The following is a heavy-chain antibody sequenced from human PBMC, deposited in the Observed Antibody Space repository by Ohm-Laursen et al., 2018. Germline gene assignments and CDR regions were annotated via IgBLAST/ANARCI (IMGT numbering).Heavy chain of an antibody. J-gene: IGHJ4*02. CDR1: GFIVNSNH. V-gene: IGHV3-66*01. CDR3: TRVPAQDFDY. Sequence: SLRLSCAASGFIVNSNHMSWVRQAPGKGLEWVSVINTEDQTFYLNSVKGRFSISRDNSKNTVYLQMNSLRAEDTAVYYCTRVPAQDFDYWGQGTLVTVSS. CDR2: INTEDQT.